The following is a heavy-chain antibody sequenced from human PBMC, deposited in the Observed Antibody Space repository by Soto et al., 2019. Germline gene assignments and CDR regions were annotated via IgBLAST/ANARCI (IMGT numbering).Heavy chain of an antibody. CDR1: GFTYSNYW. J-gene: IGHJ4*02. CDR3: AKDQGSSWYEVDY. CDR2: INSDGSDT. V-gene: IGHV3-74*01. Sequence: GGPLRLSCAASGFTYSNYWMHWVRQAPGKGLVWVSHINSDGSDTTYADSVKGRFTISRDNAKNTLFLQMNSLRAEDTAVYYCAKDQGSSWYEVDYWGQGTLVTVSS. D-gene: IGHD6-13*01.